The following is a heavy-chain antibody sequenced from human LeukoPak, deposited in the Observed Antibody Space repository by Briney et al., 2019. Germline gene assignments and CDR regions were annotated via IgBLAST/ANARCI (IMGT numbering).Heavy chain of an antibody. CDR2: ISLDGTNK. D-gene: IGHD6-19*01. Sequence: GGSLRLSCAASGFTFSNYDMHWVRQAPGKGLEWVAVISLDGTNKYYADSVKGRFTISRDNSKNTLYLQMNSLRIEDTAVYYCATEGRAVEFDYWGQGTLVTVLS. J-gene: IGHJ4*02. V-gene: IGHV3-30*03. CDR3: ATEGRAVEFDY. CDR1: GFTFSNYD.